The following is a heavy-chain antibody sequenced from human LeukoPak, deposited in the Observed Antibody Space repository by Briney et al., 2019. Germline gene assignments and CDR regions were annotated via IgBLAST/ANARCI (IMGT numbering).Heavy chain of an antibody. CDR1: GGSISSDSYY. J-gene: IGHJ4*02. Sequence: SETLSLICTVSGGSISSDSYYWGWIRQPPGKRLEWIGSIYYSGSPFYNPSLRSRVTMSVDTSKNQFALKLSSVTAADTAVYYCARQTYFYEASGHLNDNWGQGTLVTVSS. CDR3: ARQTYFYEASGHLNDN. D-gene: IGHD2-15*01. V-gene: IGHV4-39*01. CDR2: IYYSGSP.